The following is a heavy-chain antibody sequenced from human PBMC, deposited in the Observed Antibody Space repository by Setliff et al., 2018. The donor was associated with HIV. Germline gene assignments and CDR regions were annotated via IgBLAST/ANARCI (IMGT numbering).Heavy chain of an antibody. Sequence: GGSLRLSCAASGFTFSDSAMHWVRQAPGRGLEWVSSISIGSGGAIDYADSVQGRFTISRDNSKNSLYLQMNSLRVEDTAVYYCARGRFVGFDYWGQGTLVTVSS. CDR2: ISIGSGGAI. J-gene: IGHJ4*02. D-gene: IGHD3-16*02. CDR3: ARGRFVGFDY. CDR1: GFTFSDSA. V-gene: IGHV3-21*04.